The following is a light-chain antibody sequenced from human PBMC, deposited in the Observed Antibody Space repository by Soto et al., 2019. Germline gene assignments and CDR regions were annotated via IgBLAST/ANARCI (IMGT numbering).Light chain of an antibody. V-gene: IGLV1-47*01. CDR1: SPNIGNNY. J-gene: IGLJ2*01. CDR3: AAWDDSLRRVI. Sequence: QSVLTQPPSASGTPGQRVTISCSGSSPNIGNNYVYWYQHLLGTAPKLLISSNNQRPSGVPDRFSGSKSGTSASLAISGLRSEDEADYYCAAWDDSLRRVIFGGGTKLTVL. CDR2: SNN.